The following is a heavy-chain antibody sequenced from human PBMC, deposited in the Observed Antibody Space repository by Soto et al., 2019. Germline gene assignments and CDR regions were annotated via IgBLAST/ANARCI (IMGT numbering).Heavy chain of an antibody. CDR1: EYSFTSYW. D-gene: IGHD2-2*02. Sequence: AEPLNIWCKGYEYSFTSYWIGWVRQMPGKGLEWMGIIYPGDSDTRYSPSFQGQVTISADKSISTAYLQWSSLKASDTAMYYCARAIQTDYYYYYGMDVWGQGTTVTVSS. V-gene: IGHV5-51*01. J-gene: IGHJ6*02. CDR3: ARAIQTDYYYYYGMDV. CDR2: IYPGDSDT.